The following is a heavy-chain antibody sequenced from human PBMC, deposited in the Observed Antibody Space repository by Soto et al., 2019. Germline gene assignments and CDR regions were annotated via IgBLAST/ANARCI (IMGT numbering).Heavy chain of an antibody. J-gene: IGHJ6*02. CDR2: INPKSGGT. CDR1: GYSFTDYH. V-gene: IGHV1-2*04. Sequence: ASVKVSCKASGYSFTDYHIHWVRQAPGQGLEWLGRINPKSGGTSTAQKFQGWVTMTRDRSISTVYMELTMLRSDDTAVYFCARGHSTDCSNGVCSFFYNHEMDVWGQGTTFTVSS. D-gene: IGHD2-8*01. CDR3: ARGHSTDCSNGVCSFFYNHEMDV.